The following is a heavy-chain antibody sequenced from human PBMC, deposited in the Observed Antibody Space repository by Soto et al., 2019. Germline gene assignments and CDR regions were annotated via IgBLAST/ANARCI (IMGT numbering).Heavy chain of an antibody. V-gene: IGHV1-18*01. D-gene: IGHD4-4*01. J-gene: IGHJ5*02. CDR2: ISAYNGNT. CDR1: GYTFTSYD. Sequence: ASVKVSCKASGYTFTSYDINWVRQAPGQGLEWMGWISAYNGNTNYAQKLQGRVTMTTDTSTSTAYMELRSLRSDDTAVYYCARSTVGNWFDPWGQGTLVTVSS. CDR3: ARSTVGNWFDP.